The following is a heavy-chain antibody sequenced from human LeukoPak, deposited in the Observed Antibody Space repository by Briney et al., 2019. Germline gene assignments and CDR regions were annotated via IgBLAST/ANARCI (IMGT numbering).Heavy chain of an antibody. D-gene: IGHD5-18*01. CDR1: GFTFSSCA. CDR2: ISYDGGNK. CDR3: AAGYNYGYFDY. J-gene: IGHJ4*02. V-gene: IGHV3-30-3*01. Sequence: GRSLSLSCAASGFTFSSCAMHCVRQAPGKGLEWVAVISYDGGNKYYADSVKGRFTISRDNSKNTLYLQMNSLRAEDTAVYYCAAGYNYGYFDYWGQGTLVTVSS.